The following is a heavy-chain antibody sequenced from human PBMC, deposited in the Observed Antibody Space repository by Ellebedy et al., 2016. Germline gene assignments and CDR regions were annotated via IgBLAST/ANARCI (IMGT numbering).Heavy chain of an antibody. J-gene: IGHJ3*02. CDR2: IIPIFGTA. CDR3: ARVGGYDYIFNAFDI. Sequence: SVKVSCXASGYTFTSYGISWVRQAPGQGLEWMGGIIPIFGTANYAQKFQGRVTITADESTSTAYMELSSLRSEDTAVYYCARVGGYDYIFNAFDIWGQGTMVTVSS. V-gene: IGHV1-69*13. CDR1: GYTFTSYG. D-gene: IGHD5-12*01.